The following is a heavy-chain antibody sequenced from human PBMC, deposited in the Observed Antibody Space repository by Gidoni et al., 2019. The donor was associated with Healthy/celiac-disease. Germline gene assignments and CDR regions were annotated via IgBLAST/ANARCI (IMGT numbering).Heavy chain of an antibody. Sequence: QLQLQESGPGLVKPSETLSLTCTVSGGSISSSSYYWGWIRQPPGKGLEWIGSIYYSGSTYYNPSLKSRVTISVDTSKNQFSLKLSSVTAADTAVYYCARTPPVWSRASGYDLDFDYWGQGTLVTVSS. CDR1: GGSISSSSYY. J-gene: IGHJ4*02. CDR2: IYYSGST. CDR3: ARTPPVWSRASGYDLDFDY. V-gene: IGHV4-39*01. D-gene: IGHD5-12*01.